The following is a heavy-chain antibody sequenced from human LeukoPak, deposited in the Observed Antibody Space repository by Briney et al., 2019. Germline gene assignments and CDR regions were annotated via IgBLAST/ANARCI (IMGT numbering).Heavy chain of an antibody. CDR2: INPNSGGT. J-gene: IGHJ5*02. CDR1: GYTFTGYY. Sequence: GASVKVSCKASGYTFTGYYMHWVRQAPGQGLEWMGWINPNSGGTNYAQKFQGRVTMTRDTSISTAYMELSRLRSDDTAVYYCASVPRYSSSWYWFDPWGQGTLVTVSS. D-gene: IGHD6-13*01. CDR3: ASVPRYSSSWYWFDP. V-gene: IGHV1-2*02.